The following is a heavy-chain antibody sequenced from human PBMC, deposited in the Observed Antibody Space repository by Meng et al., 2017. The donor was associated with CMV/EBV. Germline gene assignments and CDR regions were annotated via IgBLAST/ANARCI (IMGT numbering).Heavy chain of an antibody. D-gene: IGHD5-24*01. J-gene: IGHJ6*02. CDR2: ISAYNGNT. CDR1: GYTFTSYG. CDR3: AREEAEDGWNQENYYYNGMDV. Sequence: ASVKVSCKASGYTFTSYGISWVRQAPGQGLEWMGWISAYNGNTNYAQKLQGRVTMTTDTSTSTAYMELRSLRSDDTAVYYCAREEAEDGWNQENYYYNGMDVWGQGTTVTVSS. V-gene: IGHV1-18*01.